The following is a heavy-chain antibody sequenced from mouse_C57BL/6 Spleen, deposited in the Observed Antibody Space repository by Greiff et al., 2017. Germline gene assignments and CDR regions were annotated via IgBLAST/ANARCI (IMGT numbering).Heavy chain of an antibody. CDR3: ARSYDGYFAMDY. V-gene: IGHV1-64*01. CDR1: GYTFTSYW. Sequence: QVQLQQPGAELVKPGASVKLSCKASGYTFTSYWMHWVKQRPGPGLEWIGMIHPNSGSTNYNEKFKSKATLTVDKSSSTAYMQLSSLTSEDSAVXYCARSYDGYFAMDYWGQGTSVTVSS. D-gene: IGHD2-3*01. CDR2: IHPNSGST. J-gene: IGHJ4*01.